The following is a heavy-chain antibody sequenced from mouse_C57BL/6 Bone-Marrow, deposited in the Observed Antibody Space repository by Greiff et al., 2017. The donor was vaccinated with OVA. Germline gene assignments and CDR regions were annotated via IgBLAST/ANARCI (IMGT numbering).Heavy chain of an antibody. Sequence: QVQLQQSGAELARPGASVKLSCKASGYTFTSYGISWVKQRTGQGLEWIGEIYPRSGNTYYNEKLKGKATLTADKSHSTAYMELRSLTSEDSAVYFCARVVTGTWSWFAYWGQGTLVTVSA. J-gene: IGHJ3*01. CDR2: IYPRSGNT. D-gene: IGHD4-1*01. CDR1: GYTFTSYG. V-gene: IGHV1-81*01. CDR3: ARVVTGTWSWFAY.